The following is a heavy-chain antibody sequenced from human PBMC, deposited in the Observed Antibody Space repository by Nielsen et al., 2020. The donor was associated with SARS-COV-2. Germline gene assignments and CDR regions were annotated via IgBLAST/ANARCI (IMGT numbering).Heavy chain of an antibody. J-gene: IGHJ5*02. V-gene: IGHV1-3*01. CDR3: ARVLGGHWVNLFDP. D-gene: IGHD2-21*02. Sequence: ASVKVSCKASGYTFTSYAMHWVRQAPGQRLEWMGWINAGNGNTNYSQKFQGRVTITRDTSASTAYMELSSLRSEDTAVYYCARVLGGHWVNLFDPWGQGTLVTVSS. CDR1: GYTFTSYA. CDR2: INAGNGNT.